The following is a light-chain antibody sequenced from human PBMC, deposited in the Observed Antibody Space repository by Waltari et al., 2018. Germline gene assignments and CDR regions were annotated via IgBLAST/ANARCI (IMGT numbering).Light chain of an antibody. CDR2: DVY. CDR3: CSYAGTYRWV. J-gene: IGLJ3*02. CDR1: SRDVGNYNY. Sequence: QSALTQPRSVSGSPGQSVTISCTGTSRDVGNYNYVSWYQQYPGKTPKLMIADVYKRPSGVPDRFSGSKSGNTASLTISGLQTEDEADYYCCSYAGTYRWVFGGGTKLTVL. V-gene: IGLV2-11*01.